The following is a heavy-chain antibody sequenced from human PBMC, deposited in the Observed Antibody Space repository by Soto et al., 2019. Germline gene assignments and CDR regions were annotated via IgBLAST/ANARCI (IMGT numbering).Heavy chain of an antibody. CDR2: ISSSSSNT. J-gene: IGHJ4*02. CDR1: VLPFSDYY. V-gene: IGHV3-11*06. D-gene: IGHD2-21*02. CDR3: ARGFTVVTPAFDY. Sequence: PGVSMSISITASVLPFSDYYMSWIRKDTGKGLEWVSYISSSSSNTNYADSVKGRFTISRDNAKNSLYLQMNSLRAEDTAVYYCARGFTVVTPAFDYWGQATLVNRSS.